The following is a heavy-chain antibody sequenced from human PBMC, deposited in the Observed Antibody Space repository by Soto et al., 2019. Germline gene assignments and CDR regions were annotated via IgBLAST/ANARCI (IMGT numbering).Heavy chain of an antibody. V-gene: IGHV3-20*01. J-gene: IGHJ4*02. CDR3: ARGGYGDFKARPLDY. Sequence: GGSLRLSCAASGFTFDDYGMSWVRQAPGKGLEWVSGINWNGGSTGYADSVKGRFTISRDNAKNSLYLQMNSLGAEDTALYHCARGGYGDFKARPLDYWGQGTLVTVSS. D-gene: IGHD4-17*01. CDR2: INWNGGST. CDR1: GFTFDDYG.